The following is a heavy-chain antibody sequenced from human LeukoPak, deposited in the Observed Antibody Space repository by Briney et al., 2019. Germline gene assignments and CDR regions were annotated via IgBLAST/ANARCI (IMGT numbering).Heavy chain of an antibody. CDR3: AGLYYYDSSGYQTSN. V-gene: IGHV3-48*03. D-gene: IGHD3-22*01. CDR1: GFTFSSYE. CDR2: ISSSGSTI. J-gene: IGHJ4*02. Sequence: GGSLRLSCAASGFTFSSYEMNWVRQAPGKGLEWVSYISSSGSTIYYADSVKGRFTISRDNAKNSLYLQMNSLRAEDTAVYYCAGLYYYDSSGYQTSNWGQGTLVTVSS.